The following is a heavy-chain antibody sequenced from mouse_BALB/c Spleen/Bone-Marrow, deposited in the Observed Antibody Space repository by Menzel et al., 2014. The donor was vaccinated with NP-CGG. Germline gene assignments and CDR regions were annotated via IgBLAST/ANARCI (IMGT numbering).Heavy chain of an antibody. D-gene: IGHD2-1*01. CDR3: ARFPIYYGNYGAMDY. CDR1: GYTFTSYW. CDR2: IAPGSGST. J-gene: IGHJ4*01. Sequence: DLVKPGAPVKLSCKASGYTFTSYWINWIKQRPGQGLEWIGRIAPGSGSTYYNEMFKGKATLTVDTSSSTAYIQLSSLSSEDSAVYCCARFPIYYGNYGAMDYWGQGTSVTVSS. V-gene: IGHV1S41*01.